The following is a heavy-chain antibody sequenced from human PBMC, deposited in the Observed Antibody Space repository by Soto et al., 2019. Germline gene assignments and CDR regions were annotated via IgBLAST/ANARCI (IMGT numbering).Heavy chain of an antibody. Sequence: WGSLGLSCAAFGFTFSSYGMHCVRQAPGKGLEWVAVIWYDGSNKYYADSVKGRFTISRDNSKNTLYLQMNSLRAEDTAVYYCARDGKRYYDFWSGYYKSLYYYYGMDVWGQGTTVTVSS. CDR3: ARDGKRYYDFWSGYYKSLYYYYGMDV. J-gene: IGHJ6*02. CDR1: GFTFSSYG. V-gene: IGHV3-33*08. D-gene: IGHD3-3*01. CDR2: IWYDGSNK.